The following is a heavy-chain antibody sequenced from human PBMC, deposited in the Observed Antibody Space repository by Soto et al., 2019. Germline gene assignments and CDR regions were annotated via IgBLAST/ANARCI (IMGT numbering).Heavy chain of an antibody. V-gene: IGHV3-7*05. CDR2: IKEDGSEK. D-gene: IGHD2-15*01. CDR3: ARNRLVAATRYYYYGMDV. Sequence: GGSLRLSCAASGSGFTFRSYWMSWVRQAPGKGLEWLANIKEDGSEKYYVDSVKGRFTIYRDNAKNSLYLQMNSLRAEDTAVYYCARNRLVAATRYYYYGMDVWGQGTTVTVSS. CDR1: GSGFTFRSYW. J-gene: IGHJ6*02.